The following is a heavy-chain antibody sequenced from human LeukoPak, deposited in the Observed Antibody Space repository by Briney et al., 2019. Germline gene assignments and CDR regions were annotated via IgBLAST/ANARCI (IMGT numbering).Heavy chain of an antibody. CDR1: GFTFSSYG. V-gene: IGHV3-33*01. CDR3: ARSLGDYGGYFDY. CDR2: IWYDGSNK. J-gene: IGHJ4*02. Sequence: PGGSLRLSCAASGFTFSSYGMHWVRQAPGKGLEWVAVIWYDGSNKYYADSVKGRFTISRDNSKNTLYLQMNSLRAEDTAVYYCARSLGDYGGYFDYWGQGTLVTVSS. D-gene: IGHD4-23*01.